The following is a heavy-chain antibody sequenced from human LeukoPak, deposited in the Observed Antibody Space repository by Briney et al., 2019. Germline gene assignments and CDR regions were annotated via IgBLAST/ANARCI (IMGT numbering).Heavy chain of an antibody. V-gene: IGHV1-3*01. CDR3: ARDASRVVVVIDYFDY. CDR2: INAGNGNT. CDR1: GYTFTSYT. J-gene: IGHJ4*02. Sequence: ASVKVSCKASGYTFTSYTMHWVRQAPGQRLEWMGWINAGNGNTKYSQKFQGRVTITRDPSASTAYMELSSLRSEDTAVYYCARDASRVVVVIDYFDYWGQGTLVTVSS. D-gene: IGHD3-22*01.